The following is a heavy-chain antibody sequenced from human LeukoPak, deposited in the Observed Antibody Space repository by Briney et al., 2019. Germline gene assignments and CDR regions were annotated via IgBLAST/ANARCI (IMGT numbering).Heavy chain of an antibody. CDR2: ISGSGGST. D-gene: IGHD4-17*01. Sequence: GGSPRLSCAASGFTFSSYAMSWVRQAPGKGLEWVSAISGSGGSTYYADSVKGRFTISRDNSKNTLYLQMNSLRAEDTAVYYCAKDFGDSHAFDIWGQGTMVTVSS. J-gene: IGHJ3*02. CDR1: GFTFSSYA. V-gene: IGHV3-23*01. CDR3: AKDFGDSHAFDI.